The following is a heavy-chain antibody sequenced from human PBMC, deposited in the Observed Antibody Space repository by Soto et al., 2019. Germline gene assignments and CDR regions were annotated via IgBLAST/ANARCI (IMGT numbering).Heavy chain of an antibody. V-gene: IGHV3-30-3*01. Sequence: QVQLVESGGGVVQPGRSLRLSCAASGFTFSSYAMHWVRQAPGKGLEWVAVISYDGSNKYYADSGKGRFTISRDTSKNTLYLQMNSLRAEETAVYYCARDYYRFNSCYGFIMDVWGQGTTVTVSS. J-gene: IGHJ6*02. CDR2: ISYDGSNK. CDR1: GFTFSSYA. D-gene: IGHD5-12*01. CDR3: ARDYYRFNSCYGFIMDV.